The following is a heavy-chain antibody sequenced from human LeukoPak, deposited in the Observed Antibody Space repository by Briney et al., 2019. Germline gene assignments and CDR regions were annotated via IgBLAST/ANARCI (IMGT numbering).Heavy chain of an antibody. D-gene: IGHD3-10*01. J-gene: IGHJ4*02. CDR3: AKYRLKYGSGSYFDY. CDR1: GFTFSSYG. Sequence: GGSLRLSCAASGFTFSSYGMHWVRQAPGKGLEWVAVISYDGSNKYYADFVKGRFTISRDNSKNTLYLQMNSLRAEDTAVYYCAKYRLKYGSGSYFDYWGQGTLVTVSS. V-gene: IGHV3-30*18. CDR2: ISYDGSNK.